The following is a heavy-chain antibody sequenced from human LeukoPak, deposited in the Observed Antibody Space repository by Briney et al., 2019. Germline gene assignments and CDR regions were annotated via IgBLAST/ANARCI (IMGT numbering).Heavy chain of an antibody. D-gene: IGHD2/OR15-2a*01. J-gene: IGHJ4*02. Sequence: GGSLTLSCAASGNYWVHLVRQAPGQGLVWVSHINSDGSWTSYADSVKGRFTISKDNGKNTVYLQMNRLRAEDRAVYYCFSFYETYWGRGTLVTVSS. V-gene: IGHV3-74*01. CDR2: INSDGSWT. CDR1: GNYW. CDR3: FSFYETY.